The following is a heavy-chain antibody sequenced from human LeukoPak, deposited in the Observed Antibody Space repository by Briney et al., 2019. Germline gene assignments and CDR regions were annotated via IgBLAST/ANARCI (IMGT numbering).Heavy chain of an antibody. CDR2: VSGSGGST. J-gene: IGHJ4*02. V-gene: IGHV3-23*01. CDR1: GFTFSNYA. CDR3: AKGPSAGISYFDY. D-gene: IGHD6-13*01. Sequence: GGSLRLSCAASGFTFSNYAMSWVRQAPGKGLEWVSAVSGSGGSTYYADSVKGRFTISRDNSKNTLYLQMDSLRAEDTAVYYCAKGPSAGISYFDYWGQGTLVTVSS.